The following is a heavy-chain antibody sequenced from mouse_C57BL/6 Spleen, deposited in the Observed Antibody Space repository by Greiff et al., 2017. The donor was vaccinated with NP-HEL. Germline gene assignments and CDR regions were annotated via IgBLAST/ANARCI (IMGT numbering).Heavy chain of an antibody. J-gene: IGHJ2*01. D-gene: IGHD2-10*01. V-gene: IGHV1-39*01. CDR1: GYSFTDYN. CDR3: ATYDGYFDY. Sequence: VQLQQSGPELVKPGASVKISCKASGYSFTDYNMNWVKQSNGKSLEWIGVINSNYGTTSYKQKFKGKATLSVDQSSSTSYIQLNSLTSEDSAVYYCATYDGYFDYWGQGTTLTVSS. CDR2: INSNYGTT.